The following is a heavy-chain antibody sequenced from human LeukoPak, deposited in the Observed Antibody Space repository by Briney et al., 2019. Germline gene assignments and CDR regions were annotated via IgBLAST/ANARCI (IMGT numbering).Heavy chain of an antibody. CDR1: GFALSSFS. J-gene: IGHJ4*02. Sequence: RGSLRLSCAVSGFALSSFSMHWVRQAPDKGLEWVAVISYNGSNKYYADSVKGRFTISRDNSKNTLYLQMNSVRAEDTGVYYCAKDAAYSSGALDYWGQGTLVTVCS. V-gene: IGHV3-30*18. CDR2: ISYNGSNK. CDR3: AKDAAYSSGALDY. D-gene: IGHD6-19*01.